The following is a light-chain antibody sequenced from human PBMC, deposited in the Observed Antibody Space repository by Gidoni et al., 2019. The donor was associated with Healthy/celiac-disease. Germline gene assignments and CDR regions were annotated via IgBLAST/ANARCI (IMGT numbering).Light chain of an antibody. CDR2: EDN. J-gene: IGLJ3*02. CDR1: SGSIARNY. CDR3: QSYDSSNWV. V-gene: IGLV6-57*01. Sequence: NFMLTPPHPVSESPGKTVTISCTRSSGSIARNYVQWYQQRPGSSPTTVIYEDNQRPPGVPDRFSGSIDSSSNSASLTISGLKTEDEADYYCQSYDSSNWVFGGGTKLTVL.